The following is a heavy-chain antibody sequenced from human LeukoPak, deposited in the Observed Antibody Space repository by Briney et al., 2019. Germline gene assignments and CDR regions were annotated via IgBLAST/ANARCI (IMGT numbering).Heavy chain of an antibody. Sequence: GGSLRLSCAASGFTFDEYAMHWVRQPPGKGLEWVSGISGSGGNTYYADSVKGRFTISRDNSKNTLYLQMNSLRAEDTAVYYCAKGHQVVMDAFDIWGQGTMVTVSS. J-gene: IGHJ3*02. CDR1: GFTFDEYA. V-gene: IGHV3-23*01. CDR3: AKGHQVVMDAFDI. CDR2: ISGSGGNT. D-gene: IGHD3-22*01.